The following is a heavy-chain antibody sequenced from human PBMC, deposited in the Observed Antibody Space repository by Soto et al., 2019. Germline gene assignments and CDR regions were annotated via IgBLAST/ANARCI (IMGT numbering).Heavy chain of an antibody. CDR1: GGSSSRYY. D-gene: IGHD1-26*01. Sequence: SETLSLTCGGSGGSSSRYYWIWFRHPPEKGLEWIGEINHSGSTNYNPSLKSRVTISVDTSKNQFSLKLSSVTAADTAVYFCSCCDAERRDLHYPPAQRTSDL. V-gene: IGHV4-34*03. CDR3: SCCDAERRDLHYPPAQRTSDL. CDR2: INHSGST. J-gene: IGHJ2*01.